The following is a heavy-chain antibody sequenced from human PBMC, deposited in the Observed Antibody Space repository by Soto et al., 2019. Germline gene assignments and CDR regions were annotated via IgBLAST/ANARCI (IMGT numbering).Heavy chain of an antibody. J-gene: IGHJ4*02. CDR2: ISYDGSNK. CDR1: GFTFSSYA. D-gene: IGHD5-18*01. Sequence: PGGSLRLSCAASGFTFSSYAMHWVRQAPGKGLEWVAVISYDGSNKYYADSVKGRFTISRDNSKNTLYLQMNSLRAEGTAVYYCARDNSYGYGLDYWGQGTLVTVSS. CDR3: ARDNSYGYGLDY. V-gene: IGHV3-30-3*01.